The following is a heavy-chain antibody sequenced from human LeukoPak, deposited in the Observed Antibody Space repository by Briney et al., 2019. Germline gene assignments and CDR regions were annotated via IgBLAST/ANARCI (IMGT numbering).Heavy chain of an antibody. D-gene: IGHD4-17*01. V-gene: IGHV4-30-2*01. CDR3: ARGLGDSLHFGLDY. Sequence: SETLSLTCAVSGGSISSGGYSWSWIRQPPGKGLEWIGYIYHSGSTYYNPSLKSRVTISVDTSKNQFSLRLTSMTAADTAVYYCARGLGDSLHFGLDYWGQGTLVTVSS. CDR2: IYHSGST. CDR1: GGSISSGGYS. J-gene: IGHJ4*02.